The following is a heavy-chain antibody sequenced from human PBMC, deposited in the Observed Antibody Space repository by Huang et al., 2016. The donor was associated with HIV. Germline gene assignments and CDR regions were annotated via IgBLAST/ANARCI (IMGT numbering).Heavy chain of an antibody. Sequence: QVQLVESGGGVVQPGRSLRLSCAASGFTFSSDAMHWVRQAPGKGMEWVAVISYDGSNKYYADSVKGRFTSSRDKSKNTLYLQMNSLRAEDTAVYYCARDPDSYGSGSYYYYYYMDVWGKGTTVTVSS. D-gene: IGHD3-10*01. CDR3: ARDPDSYGSGSYYYYYYMDV. J-gene: IGHJ6*03. CDR1: GFTFSSDA. CDR2: ISYDGSNK. V-gene: IGHV3-30-3*01.